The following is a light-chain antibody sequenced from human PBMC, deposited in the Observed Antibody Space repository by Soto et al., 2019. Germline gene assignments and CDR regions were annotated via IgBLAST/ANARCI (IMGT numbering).Light chain of an antibody. Sequence: DIQMTQSPSSLSASVGDRVTITCRASKSIISDLTWYQQKPGQAPRLLIYAASSMQSGIPARFSGSGSGTDFTLTISSLQPEDFATYYCQQSYSTPMYTFGQGTKLEIK. CDR1: KSIISD. V-gene: IGKV1-39*01. CDR3: QQSYSTPMYT. CDR2: AAS. J-gene: IGKJ2*01.